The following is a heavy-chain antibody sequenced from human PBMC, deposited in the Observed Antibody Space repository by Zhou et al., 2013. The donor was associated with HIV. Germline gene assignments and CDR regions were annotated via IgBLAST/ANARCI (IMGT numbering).Heavy chain of an antibody. D-gene: IGHD3-9*01. CDR1: GYTFNDFY. Sequence: QVQLVQSGTEVKKPGTSVKVSCQTSGYTFNDFYMHWVRQAPGRGPEWMGWINPKNGGRNYAEKFRGRVTMTRDTATSTAYMELTGLRSDDTATYYCARLGILTGQGYHSDHWGQGTLITVSS. CDR3: ARLGILTGQGYHSDH. J-gene: IGHJ4*01. CDR2: INPKNGGR. V-gene: IGHV1-2*02.